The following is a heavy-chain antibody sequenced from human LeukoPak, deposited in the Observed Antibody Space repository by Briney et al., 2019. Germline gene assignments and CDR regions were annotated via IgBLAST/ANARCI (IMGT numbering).Heavy chain of an antibody. J-gene: IGHJ4*02. D-gene: IGHD6-19*01. CDR3: ARGRSYSSGLSY. Sequence: ASVKVSCKASGYTFSSYTMNWVRQASGQGLEWMGWINPNSGGTNYAQKFQGRVTMTRDTSISTAYMELSRLRSDDTAVYYCARGRSYSSGLSYWGQGTLVTVSS. CDR2: INPNSGGT. V-gene: IGHV1-2*02. CDR1: GYTFSSYT.